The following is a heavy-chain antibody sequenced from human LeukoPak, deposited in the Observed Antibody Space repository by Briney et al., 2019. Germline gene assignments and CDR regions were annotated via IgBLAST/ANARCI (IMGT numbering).Heavy chain of an antibody. V-gene: IGHV3-48*03. J-gene: IGHJ6*02. Sequence: GGSLRLSCAASGFTFSSYEMNWVRQAPGKGLEWLSYINYNGESIYYADSVKGRFTVSRDNARGSLSLQMNSLRGEDTAVYFCARRATVTYHGMDVWGQGPTVTVSS. CDR3: ARRATVTYHGMDV. D-gene: IGHD4-17*01. CDR2: INYNGESI. CDR1: GFTFSSYE.